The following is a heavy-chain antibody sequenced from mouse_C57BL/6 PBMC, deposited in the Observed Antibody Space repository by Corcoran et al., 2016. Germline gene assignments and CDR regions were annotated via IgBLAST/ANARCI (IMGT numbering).Heavy chain of an antibody. D-gene: IGHD2-4*01. V-gene: IGHV3-6*01. CDR2: ISYDGSN. CDR3: ARESDYDYAMDY. CDR1: GYSITSGYY. J-gene: IGHJ4*01. Sequence: DVQLQESGPGLVKPSQSLSLTCSVTGYSITSGYYWNWMRQFPGNKLEWMGYISYDGSNNYNPSLKNRISITRDTSKNQFFLKLNSVTTEDTATYYCARESDYDYAMDYWGQGTSVTVSS.